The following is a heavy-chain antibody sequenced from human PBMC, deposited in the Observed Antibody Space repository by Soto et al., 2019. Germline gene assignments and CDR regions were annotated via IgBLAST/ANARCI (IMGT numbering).Heavy chain of an antibody. D-gene: IGHD3-10*01. Sequence: GGSLRLSCAASGFTFSSYGMHWVRQAPGKGLEWVAVISYDGSNKYYADSVKGRFTISRDNSKNTLYLQMNSLRAEDTAVYYCAKRLFLWSVTLGDYWGQGTLVTVSS. J-gene: IGHJ4*02. V-gene: IGHV3-30*18. CDR3: AKRLFLWSVTLGDY. CDR2: ISYDGSNK. CDR1: GFTFSSYG.